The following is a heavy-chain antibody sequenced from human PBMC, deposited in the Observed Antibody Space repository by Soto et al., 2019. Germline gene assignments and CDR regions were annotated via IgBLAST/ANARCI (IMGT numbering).Heavy chain of an antibody. Sequence: GASVKVSCKASGYTFTGYYMHWVRQAPGQGLEWMGWINPNSGGTNYAQKFQGWVTMTRDTSISTAYMELSRLRSDDTAMYYCARRAAAGSWFDPWGQGTLVTVSS. CDR3: ARRAAAGSWFDP. V-gene: IGHV1-2*04. CDR2: INPNSGGT. CDR1: GYTFTGYY. D-gene: IGHD6-13*01. J-gene: IGHJ5*02.